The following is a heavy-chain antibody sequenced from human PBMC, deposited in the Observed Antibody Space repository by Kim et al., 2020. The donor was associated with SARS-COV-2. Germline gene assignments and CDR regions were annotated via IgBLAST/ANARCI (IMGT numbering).Heavy chain of an antibody. CDR3: ARSLPSIRGSSTYYYGMDV. Sequence: ASVKVSCKASGYTFTGYYMHWVRQAPGQGLEWMGRINPNSGGTNYAQKFQGRVTMTRDTSISTAYMELSRLRSDDTAVYYCARSLPSIRGSSTYYYGMDVWGQGTTVTVSS. CDR1: GYTFTGYY. J-gene: IGHJ6*02. CDR2: INPNSGGT. V-gene: IGHV1-2*06. D-gene: IGHD1-26*01.